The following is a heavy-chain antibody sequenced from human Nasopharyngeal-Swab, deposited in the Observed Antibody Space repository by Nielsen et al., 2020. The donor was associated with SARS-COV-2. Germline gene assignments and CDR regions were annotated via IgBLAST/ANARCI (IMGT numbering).Heavy chain of an antibody. J-gene: IGHJ6*02. CDR1: GGSFNGFY. D-gene: IGHD5-24*01. V-gene: IGHV4-34*01. CDR3: ARAGRVGDAYTGLDV. Sequence: SETLSLTCSVSGGSFNGFYWNWIHQPPGKGLEWIGEINHNERTNYNPSLKSRIAMLVDTSNNQVSLKVSSVSAGDTAVYYCARAGRVGDAYTGLDVWGQGTTITVSS. CDR2: INHNERT.